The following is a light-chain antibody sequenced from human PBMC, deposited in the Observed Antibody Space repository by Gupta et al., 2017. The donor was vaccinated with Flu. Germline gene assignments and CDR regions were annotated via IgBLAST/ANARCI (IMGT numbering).Light chain of an antibody. CDR2: KVS. CDR1: QSLLYRDGHTY. J-gene: IGKJ1*01. Sequence: VMTQSPLSLPVTLGQPVSISCTSSQSLLYRDGHTYLNWFHQRPGQSPRRLLYKVSNRDFGVPDKFSGSGSATHFTLKISTVEADDVGLYYCMQGTYWPPTFGQGTXVEIK. CDR3: MQGTYWPPT. V-gene: IGKV2-30*01.